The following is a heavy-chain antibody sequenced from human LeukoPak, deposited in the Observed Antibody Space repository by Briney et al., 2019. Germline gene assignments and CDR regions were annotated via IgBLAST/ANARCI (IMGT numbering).Heavy chain of an antibody. CDR2: MNPNSGNT. D-gene: IGHD5-12*01. V-gene: IGHV1-8*01. CDR3: ARGLSGYDYYYYYYYMDV. Sequence: ASVKVSCKASGYTFISYDINWVRQATGQGLEWMGWMNPNSGNTGYAQKFQGRVTMTRNTSISTAYMELSSLRSEDTAVYYCARGLSGYDYYYYYYYMDVWGKGTTVTVSS. CDR1: GYTFISYD. J-gene: IGHJ6*03.